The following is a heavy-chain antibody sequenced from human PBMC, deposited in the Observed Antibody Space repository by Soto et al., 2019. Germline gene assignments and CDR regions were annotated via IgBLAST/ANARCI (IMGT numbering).Heavy chain of an antibody. CDR3: TRVAAAGSAYYYYGMDV. J-gene: IGHJ6*02. D-gene: IGHD6-13*01. Sequence: GGSLRLSCTASGFTFGDYAMSWFRQAPGKGLEWVGFIRSKAYGGTTEYAASVKGRFTISRDDSKSIAYLQMNSLKTEDTAVYYCTRVAAAGSAYYYYGMDVWGQGTTVTVSS. CDR2: IRSKAYGGTT. V-gene: IGHV3-49*03. CDR1: GFTFGDYA.